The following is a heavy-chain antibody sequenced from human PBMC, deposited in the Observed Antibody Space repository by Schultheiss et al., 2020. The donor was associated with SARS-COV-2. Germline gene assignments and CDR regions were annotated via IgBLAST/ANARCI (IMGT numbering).Heavy chain of an antibody. CDR1: GFTFSSYS. V-gene: IGHV3-21*03. CDR2: ISSSSMSI. D-gene: IGHD3-3*01. J-gene: IGHJ3*02. CDR3: TTGITIFGVVIIGGRDADAFDI. Sequence: GGSLRLSCAASGFTFSSYSMNWVRQTPGKGLEWVSSISSSSMSIYYADSVRGRFTISRDNSKNTLYLQMNSLKTEDTAVYYCTTGITIFGVVIIGGRDADAFDIWGQGTMVTVSS.